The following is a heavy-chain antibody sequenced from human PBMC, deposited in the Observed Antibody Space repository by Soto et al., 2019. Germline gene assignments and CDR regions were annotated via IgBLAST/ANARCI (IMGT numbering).Heavy chain of an antibody. D-gene: IGHD3-10*01. CDR2: ISAYNGNT. J-gene: IGHJ4*02. CDR1: GYTFTSYG. CDR3: ARDHGSGKNLGRWEDY. Sequence: QVQLVQSGAEVKKPGASVKVSCKASGYTFTSYGISWVRQAPGQGLEWMGWISAYNGNTNYAQKLQGRVIMTRDTSTSTAYMELRSLRSDDTAVCYCARDHGSGKNLGRWEDYWGQGTLVTVSS. V-gene: IGHV1-18*01.